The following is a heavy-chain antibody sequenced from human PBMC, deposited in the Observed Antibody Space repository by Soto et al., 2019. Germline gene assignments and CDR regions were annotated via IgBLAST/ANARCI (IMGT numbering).Heavy chain of an antibody. CDR2: IRSKTYGGTT. J-gene: IGHJ4*02. CDR3: AREASYYDSSGYYLLTYFDY. Sequence: GGSLRLSCTASGFTFGDYAMSWFRQAPGKGLEWVGFIRSKTYGGTTEYAASVKGRFTISRDDSKSIAYLQMNSLKTEDTAVYYCAREASYYDSSGYYLLTYFDYWGQGTLVTVSS. V-gene: IGHV3-49*03. CDR1: GFTFGDYA. D-gene: IGHD3-22*01.